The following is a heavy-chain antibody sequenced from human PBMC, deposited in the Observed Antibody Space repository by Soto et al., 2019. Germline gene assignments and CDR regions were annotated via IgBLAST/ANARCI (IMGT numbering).Heavy chain of an antibody. Sequence: ASVKVSCKASGGTFSSYAISWVRQAPGQGLEWMGGIIPIFGTANYAQKFQGRVTIAADKATSTAYMELSSLRSEDTAVYYCARALVEIATITAFEIWGQGSMVTVSS. CDR2: IIPIFGTA. D-gene: IGHD5-12*01. J-gene: IGHJ3*02. V-gene: IGHV1-69*06. CDR1: GGTFSSYA. CDR3: ARALVEIATITAFEI.